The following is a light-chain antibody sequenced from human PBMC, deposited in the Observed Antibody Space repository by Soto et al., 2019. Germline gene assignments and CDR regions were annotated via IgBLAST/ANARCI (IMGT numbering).Light chain of an antibody. J-gene: IGKJ2*01. Sequence: DIVMTQSPDSLAVSLGERATINCKSSQSVLYSSNNKNYLAWYQQKPGQPPQLVIYWASTRESGVPDRFSGSGSGTDFTLTISSLQAEDVAVYYCQQYYTTPYTFGQGTKLEIK. CDR2: WAS. V-gene: IGKV4-1*01. CDR3: QQYYTTPYT. CDR1: QSVLYSSNNKNY.